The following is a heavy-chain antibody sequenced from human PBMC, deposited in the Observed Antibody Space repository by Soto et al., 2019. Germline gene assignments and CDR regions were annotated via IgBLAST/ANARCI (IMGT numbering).Heavy chain of an antibody. Sequence: QVQLVESGGGVVQPGRSLRLSCAASGFTFSSYGMHWVRQAPGKGLEWVAVISYDGSNKYYADSVKGRFTISRDNSKNSLYLQMNSLRAEDTAVYYCAKWPYSSSQYYNYGIDVWGQGTTVTVS. CDR2: ISYDGSNK. D-gene: IGHD6-6*01. CDR1: GFTFSSYG. J-gene: IGHJ6*02. V-gene: IGHV3-30*18. CDR3: AKWPYSSSQYYNYGIDV.